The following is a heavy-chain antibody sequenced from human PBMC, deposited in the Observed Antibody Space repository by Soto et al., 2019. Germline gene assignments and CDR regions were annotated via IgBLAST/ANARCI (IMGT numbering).Heavy chain of an antibody. CDR3: QRHGNTHNDENTSFYKFES. CDR2: IDPGDSTV. J-gene: IGHJ1*01. D-gene: IGHD6-25*01. Sequence: GESLKISCKGSGYTFGNNWITWVRQRPGKGLEWMGRIDPGDSTVKYAPSFEGRVSISADKSTATSSLEIISLKASDSAMYFCQRHGNTHNDENTSFYKFESWGHGTLVTVSS. V-gene: IGHV5-10-1*01. CDR1: GYTFGNNW.